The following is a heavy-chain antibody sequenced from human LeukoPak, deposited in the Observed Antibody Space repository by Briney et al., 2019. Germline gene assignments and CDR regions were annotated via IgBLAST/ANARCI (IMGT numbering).Heavy chain of an antibody. V-gene: IGHV3-23*01. J-gene: IGHJ4*02. CDR2: IINSDGTT. CDR3: AKYTSGWFEDY. CDR1: GFTFSSYG. D-gene: IGHD6-19*01. Sequence: PGGSLRLSCAASGFTFSSYGMSWVRQAPGKGLEWVSSIINSDGTTFYADSVKGRFTMSRDTSQNTLYLQMNSLRAEDTAVYYCAKYTSGWFEDYWGQGTLVTVTS.